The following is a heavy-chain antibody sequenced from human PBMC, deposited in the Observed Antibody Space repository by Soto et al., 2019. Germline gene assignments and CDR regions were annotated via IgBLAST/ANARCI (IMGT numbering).Heavy chain of an antibody. D-gene: IGHD3-9*01. CDR3: ARGFNDILTGYPHAEYFQH. CDR1: GYTFTSYG. V-gene: IGHV1-18*01. CDR2: ISAYNGNT. J-gene: IGHJ1*01. Sequence: ASVKVSCKASGYTFTSYGISWVRQAPGQGLEWMGWISAYNGNTNYAQKLQGRVTMTTDTSTSTAYMELRSLRSDDTAVYYCARGFNDILTGYPHAEYFQHWGQGNLVTVSS.